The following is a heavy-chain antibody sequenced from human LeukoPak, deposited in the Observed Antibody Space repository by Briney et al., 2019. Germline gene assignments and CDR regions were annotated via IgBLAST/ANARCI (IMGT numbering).Heavy chain of an antibody. V-gene: IGHV3-23*01. J-gene: IGHJ4*02. CDR1: GFTFSTYA. D-gene: IGHD3-22*01. Sequence: GGSLRLSCAASGFTFSTYAMTWVRQAPGKGLESVSLISATGSTTYYAESVRGRFTISRDNSKNTLYLQMNSLRAEDTAVYYCATSYDSSGNFDYWGQGTLVTVSS. CDR3: ATSYDSSGNFDY. CDR2: ISATGSTT.